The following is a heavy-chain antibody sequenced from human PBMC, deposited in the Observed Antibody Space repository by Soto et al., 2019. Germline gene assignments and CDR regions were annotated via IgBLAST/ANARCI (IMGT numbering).Heavy chain of an antibody. V-gene: IGHV4-4*07. J-gene: IGHJ4*02. CDR1: GGSISTYY. D-gene: IGHD2-2*01. CDR3: ARGGMVIIPTATAFDY. CDR2: IYASGST. Sequence: SETLSLTCTVSGGSISTYYWSWIRQPAGKGLEWIGRIYASGSTNYNPSLKSRVTMSVATSKNQFSLKLSSVTAADTAVYYCARGGMVIIPTATAFDYWGQGTQVTVSS.